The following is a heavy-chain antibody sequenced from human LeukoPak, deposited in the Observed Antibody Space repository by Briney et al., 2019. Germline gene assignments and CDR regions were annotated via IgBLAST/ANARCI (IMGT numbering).Heavy chain of an antibody. D-gene: IGHD3-22*01. Sequence: GGSLRLSCAASGFVFSSYSFNRVRQAPGKGLEWGASVNTVSSYIYYADSVRGRFTISRDNAKNSVLLQMNSLRAEDMAMYYCVRLRRNSDSSGYFYYYDNWGQGTLVTVSS. V-gene: IGHV3-21*01. CDR2: VNTVSSYI. J-gene: IGHJ4*02. CDR3: VRLRRNSDSSGYFYYYDN. CDR1: GFVFSSYS.